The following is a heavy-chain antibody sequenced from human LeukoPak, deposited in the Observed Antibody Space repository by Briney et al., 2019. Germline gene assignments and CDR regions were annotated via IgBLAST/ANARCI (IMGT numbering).Heavy chain of an antibody. CDR1: GGSFSGYY. V-gene: IGHV4-34*01. D-gene: IGHD6-19*01. CDR2: INHSGST. J-gene: IGHJ6*03. Sequence: SETLSLTCAVYGGSFSGYYWSWIRQPPGKGLEWIGEINHSGSTNYNPSLKSRVTISVDTSKNRFSLKLSSVTAADTAVYYCARAVAGKFYYYYYYMDVWGKGTTVTVSS. CDR3: ARAVAGKFYYYYYYMDV.